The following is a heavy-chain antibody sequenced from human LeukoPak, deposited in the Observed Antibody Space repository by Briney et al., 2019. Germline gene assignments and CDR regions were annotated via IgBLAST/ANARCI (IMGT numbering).Heavy chain of an antibody. Sequence: ASLKVSCKASGYTFTRYYMHWVRQAPGQGPEWMGIINPSGGTTSYAQKFQGRVTMTRDTSTSTVYMELSSLTSEDTALYYCAREYVGLGYFDYWGQGTLVTVSS. D-gene: IGHD2-15*01. J-gene: IGHJ4*02. CDR1: GYTFTRYY. V-gene: IGHV1-46*01. CDR3: AREYVGLGYFDY. CDR2: INPSGGTT.